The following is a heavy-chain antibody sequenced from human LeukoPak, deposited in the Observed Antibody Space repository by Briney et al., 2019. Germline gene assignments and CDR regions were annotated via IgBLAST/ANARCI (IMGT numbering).Heavy chain of an antibody. CDR2: INPNSGGT. Sequence: VASVKVSCKASGYTFTGYYIHWVRQAPGQGLEWVGWINPNSGGTNYAQKFQGRVTMTRDTSISTAYMELSRLRSDDTAVYYCARGGSSPYLRIDYWGQGTLVTVSS. J-gene: IGHJ4*02. D-gene: IGHD6-13*01. CDR3: ARGGSSPYLRIDY. V-gene: IGHV1-2*02. CDR1: GYTFTGYY.